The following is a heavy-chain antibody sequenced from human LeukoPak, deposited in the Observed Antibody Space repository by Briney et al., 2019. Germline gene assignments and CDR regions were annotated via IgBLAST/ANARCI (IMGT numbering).Heavy chain of an antibody. J-gene: IGHJ4*02. CDR2: IYTSGST. CDR1: GGSISSGSYY. D-gene: IGHD3-22*01. Sequence: SETLSLTCTVSGGSISSGSYYWSWIRQPAGKGLEWIGRIYTSGSTNYNPSLKSRVTMSVDTSKNQFSLKLSSVTAADTAVYYCAASYYYDSSGYPVVFDYWGQGTLVTVSS. CDR3: AASYYYDSSGYPVVFDY. V-gene: IGHV4-61*02.